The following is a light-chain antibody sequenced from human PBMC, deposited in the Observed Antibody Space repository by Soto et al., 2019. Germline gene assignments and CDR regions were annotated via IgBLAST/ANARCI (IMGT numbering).Light chain of an antibody. V-gene: IGKV3-15*01. CDR2: GAS. Sequence: EIVMTQSPATLSVSPGERATLSCRASQSVSSNLAWYQQKPGQAPRLLIYGASTRATGNPARFSGSGSGTEFPPTIRSLQSEDFAVYYCQQYHNWRTVGHGTRVEI. CDR1: QSVSSN. CDR3: QQYHNWRT. J-gene: IGKJ1*01.